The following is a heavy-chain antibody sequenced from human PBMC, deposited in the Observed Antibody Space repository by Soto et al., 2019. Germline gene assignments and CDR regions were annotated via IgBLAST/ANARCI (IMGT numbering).Heavy chain of an antibody. D-gene: IGHD2-15*01. V-gene: IGHV4-31*03. Sequence: QVQLQESGPGLVKPSQNLSLICTVSGGSISSGCYYWSWIRQHPGKGMEWIGYIYYSGSTYYNPSLKRRVTISVDTSKNQFSPKQSSVTAADTAVYYCARIYGGNFDYWGQGTLVTFSS. J-gene: IGHJ4*02. CDR3: ARIYGGNFDY. CDR2: IYYSGST. CDR1: GGSISSGCYY.